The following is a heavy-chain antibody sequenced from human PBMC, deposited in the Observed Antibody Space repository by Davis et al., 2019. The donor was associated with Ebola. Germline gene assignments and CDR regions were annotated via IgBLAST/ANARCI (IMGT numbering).Heavy chain of an antibody. CDR2: IYSGGST. CDR3: ARDKVIGDAGYYFDY. D-gene: IGHD3-3*01. CDR1: GFTFSSYA. Sequence: GESLKISCSASGFTFSSYAMHWVRQAPGKGLEWVSVIYSGGSTYYADSVKGRFTISRDNSKNTLYLQMNSLRAEDTAIYYCARDKVIGDAGYYFDYWGQGTLVTVSS. V-gene: IGHV3-66*01. J-gene: IGHJ4*02.